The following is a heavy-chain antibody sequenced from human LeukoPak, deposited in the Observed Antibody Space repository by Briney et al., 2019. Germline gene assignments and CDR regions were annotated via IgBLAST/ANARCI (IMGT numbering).Heavy chain of an antibody. CDR1: GYTFTDYY. V-gene: IGHV1-2*06. J-gene: IGHJ3*02. Sequence: ASVKVSCKASGYTFTDYYIHCVRQAPGQPLEWMGRINPNSGDTNYAQNFLGGVTMTSDTSISTAYMELSRLRSDDTAVYYCARRRSRAFDIWGQGTMVTVSS. D-gene: IGHD5-24*01. CDR3: ARRRSRAFDI. CDR2: INPNSGDT.